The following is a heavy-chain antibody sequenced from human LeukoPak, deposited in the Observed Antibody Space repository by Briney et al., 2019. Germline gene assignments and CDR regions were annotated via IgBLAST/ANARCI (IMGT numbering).Heavy chain of an antibody. J-gene: IGHJ4*02. CDR1: GYTFTSYG. Sequence: ASVKVSCKASGYTFTSYGISWVRHAPGQGLEWMGWISAYNGNTNYAQKLQGRVTMTTDTSTSTAYMELRSLRSDDTAVYYCAREDCSGGSCYPGGYWGQGTLVTVSS. CDR3: AREDCSGGSCYPGGY. CDR2: ISAYNGNT. D-gene: IGHD2-15*01. V-gene: IGHV1-18*01.